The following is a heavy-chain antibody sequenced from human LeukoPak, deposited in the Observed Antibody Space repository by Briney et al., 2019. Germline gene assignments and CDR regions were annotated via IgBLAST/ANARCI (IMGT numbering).Heavy chain of an antibody. Sequence: ASVKVSCKASGYTFTGYYMHWVRQAPGQGLEWMGWTNPNSGGTNYAQKFQGWVTMTRDTSISTAYMELSRLRSDDTAMYYCARDGDSSGWYDFDYWGQGTLVTVSS. CDR1: GYTFTGYY. J-gene: IGHJ4*02. D-gene: IGHD6-19*01. V-gene: IGHV1-2*04. CDR3: ARDGDSSGWYDFDY. CDR2: TNPNSGGT.